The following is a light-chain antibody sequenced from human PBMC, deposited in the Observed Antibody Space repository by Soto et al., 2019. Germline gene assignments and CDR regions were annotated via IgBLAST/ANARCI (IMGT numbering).Light chain of an antibody. Sequence: QSALTQPPSASGTPGQRVTISCSGSRSNVGGNIVNWYQQLPGTAPKALIYRGTQRPSGVPDRFSGSKSGTSASLAISGLQSEDEATYYCAAWDDSLNGVVFGGGTKLTVL. CDR3: AAWDDSLNGVV. CDR1: RSNVGGNI. CDR2: RGT. J-gene: IGLJ2*01. V-gene: IGLV1-44*01.